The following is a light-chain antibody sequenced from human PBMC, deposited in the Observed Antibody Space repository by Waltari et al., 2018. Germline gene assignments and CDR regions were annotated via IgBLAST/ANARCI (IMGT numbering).Light chain of an antibody. CDR2: GKN. J-gene: IGLJ2*01. V-gene: IGLV3-19*01. CDR1: SLRRYY. CDR3: NSRDSNNNRVF. Sequence: SSELTQDPAVSVALGQTVSITCQGDSLRRYYARWYQQKPRQAPLLVIYGKNSRPSGIPDRFSGSSSGNTASLTITGAQAEDEADYYCNSRDSNNNRVFFGGGTKLTVL.